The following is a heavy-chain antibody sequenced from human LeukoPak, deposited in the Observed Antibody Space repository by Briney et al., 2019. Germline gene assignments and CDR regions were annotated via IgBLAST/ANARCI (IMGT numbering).Heavy chain of an antibody. CDR1: GXSTSSYY. J-gene: IGHJ3*02. Sequence: KTSETLSLTCTVSGXSTSSYYWSWIRQPPGKGLEWIGYIYYSGSTNYNPSLKSRVTISVDTSKTQFSLKLSSVTAADTAVYYCARHRGYYDSSGYYPLAFDIWGQGTMVTVSS. V-gene: IGHV4-59*01. D-gene: IGHD3-22*01. CDR3: ARHRGYYDSSGYYPLAFDI. CDR2: IYYSGST.